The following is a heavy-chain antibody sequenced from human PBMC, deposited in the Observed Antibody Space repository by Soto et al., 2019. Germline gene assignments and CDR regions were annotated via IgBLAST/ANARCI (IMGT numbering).Heavy chain of an antibody. Sequence: ASVKVSCKASGYTFTSYGISWVRQAPGQGLEWMGWISAYNGNTNYAQKLQGRVTMTTDTSTSTAYMELRSLRSDDTAVYYCARKPDCSSTSGYLGLGGNWFDPWGQGTLVTVAS. CDR1: GYTFTSYG. CDR2: ISAYNGNT. D-gene: IGHD2-2*01. V-gene: IGHV1-18*04. J-gene: IGHJ5*02. CDR3: ARKPDCSSTSGYLGLGGNWFDP.